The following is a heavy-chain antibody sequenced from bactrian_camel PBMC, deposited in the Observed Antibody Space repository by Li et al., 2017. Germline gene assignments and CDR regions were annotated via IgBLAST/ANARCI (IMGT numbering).Heavy chain of an antibody. D-gene: IGHD3*01. V-gene: IGHV3S40*01. J-gene: IGHJ4*01. CDR2: ITSSGGTP. Sequence: VQLVESGGGLVQPGGSLRLSCAASGFTFSNYAMSWVRQAPGKGLEWVSLITSSGGTPLYADSVKGRFTISRDNAKNMVYLRMNSLKSEDTALYYCATFQESDHYWGQGTQVTVSS. CDR3: ATFQESDHY. CDR1: GFTFSNYA.